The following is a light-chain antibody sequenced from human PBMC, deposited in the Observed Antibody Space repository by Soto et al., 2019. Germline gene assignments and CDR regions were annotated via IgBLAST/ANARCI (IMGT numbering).Light chain of an antibody. Sequence: EIILTQSPASLSVSPGERATLSCRASQSVNNNLAWYQQKPGQAPRLLIYGASTRATGIPGRFRGSGSGTEFTLTITSLQSEDFATYYCQQYNSYSFGGGTKVEIK. CDR1: QSVNNN. CDR2: GAS. J-gene: IGKJ4*01. V-gene: IGKV3-15*01. CDR3: QQYNSYS.